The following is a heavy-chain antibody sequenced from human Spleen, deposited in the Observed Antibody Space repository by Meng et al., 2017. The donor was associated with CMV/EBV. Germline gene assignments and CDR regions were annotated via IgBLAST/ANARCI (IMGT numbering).Heavy chain of an antibody. D-gene: IGHD2-2*03. V-gene: IGHV4-30-4*08. CDR1: Y. CDR3: ARERYPFDPSGYCSSINCYGAFDI. J-gene: IGHJ3*02. CDR2: IYYSGRT. Sequence: YWSWIRQPPGKGLEWIGYIYYSGRTYYNPSLKSRVTISVDTSKNQFSLRLSSVTAADTAVYYCARERYPFDPSGYCSSINCYGAFDIWGQGTMVTVSS.